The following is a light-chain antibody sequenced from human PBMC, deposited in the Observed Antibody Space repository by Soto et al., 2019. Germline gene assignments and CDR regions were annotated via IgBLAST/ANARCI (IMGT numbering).Light chain of an antibody. CDR2: QAS. J-gene: IGKJ1*01. CDR3: QHYNSYSEA. V-gene: IGKV1-5*03. CDR1: QTISSW. Sequence: DIQMTQSPSTLSGSVGDRVTITCRARQTISSWLAWYQQKPGKAPKLLIYQASTLKSAVPSRFSGSGSGTEVTLTSSSLQPDDFATYYCQHYNSYSEAFGQGTKVELK.